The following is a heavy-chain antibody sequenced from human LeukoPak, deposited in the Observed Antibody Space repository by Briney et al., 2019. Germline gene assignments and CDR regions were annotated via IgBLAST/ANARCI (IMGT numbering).Heavy chain of an antibody. Sequence: SETLSLTCTVSGGSISSGDYYWSWIRQPPGKGLEWIGYIYYSGSTYYNPSLKSRVTISVDTSKNQFSLKLSSVTAADTAVYYCARGRDGYTLDYWGQGTLVPSPQ. J-gene: IGHJ4*02. CDR3: ARGRDGYTLDY. CDR1: GGSISSGDYY. V-gene: IGHV4-30-4*01. CDR2: IYYSGST. D-gene: IGHD5-24*01.